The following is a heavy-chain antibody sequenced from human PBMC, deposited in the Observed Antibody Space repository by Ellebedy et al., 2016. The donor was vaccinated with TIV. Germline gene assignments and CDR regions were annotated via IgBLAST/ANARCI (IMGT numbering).Heavy chain of an antibody. V-gene: IGHV3-7*05. CDR1: GFTFSSYW. CDR3: VRVKPAAAVFDY. J-gene: IGHJ4*02. CDR2: IKQDGSEK. D-gene: IGHD6-13*01. Sequence: ESLKISCAASGFTFSSYWMSWVRQVRQAPGKGLEWVAKIKQDGSEKHYVDSVKGRFTIFRDNAKNSLYLQMNSLRAEDTAVYYCVRVKPAAAVFDYWGQGTVVTVSS.